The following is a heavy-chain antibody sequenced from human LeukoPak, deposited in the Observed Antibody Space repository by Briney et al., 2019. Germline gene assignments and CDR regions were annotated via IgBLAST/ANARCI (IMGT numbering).Heavy chain of an antibody. CDR3: ARDHRPLTYYYDSSGYSDY. D-gene: IGHD3-22*01. J-gene: IGHJ4*02. V-gene: IGHV1-2*02. CDR1: GYTFSGYY. Sequence: ASVKVSCKASGYTFSGYYMHLVRHGPGQGLGLMGWINPNSGGTNYAQKVQGRVTMTRDTSISTAYMELSRLRSDDTAVYYCARDHRPLTYYYDSSGYSDYWGQGTLVTVSS. CDR2: INPNSGGT.